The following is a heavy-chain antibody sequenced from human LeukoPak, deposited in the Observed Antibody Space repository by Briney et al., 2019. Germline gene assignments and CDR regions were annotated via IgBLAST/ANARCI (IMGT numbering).Heavy chain of an antibody. CDR1: GFTFSNAW. CDR3: TTELLWFGTPDY. CDR2: IKSKTDGGTT. D-gene: IGHD3-10*01. V-gene: IGHV3-15*01. J-gene: IGHJ4*02. Sequence: GGSLRLSCAAPGFTFSNAWMSWVRQAPGKGLEWVGRIKSKTDGGTTDYAAPVKGRFTISRDDSKNTLYLQMNSLKTEDTAVYYCTTELLWFGTPDYWGQGTLVTVSS.